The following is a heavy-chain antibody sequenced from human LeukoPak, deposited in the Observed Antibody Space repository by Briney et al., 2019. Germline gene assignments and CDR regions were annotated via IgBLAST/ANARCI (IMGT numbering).Heavy chain of an antibody. Sequence: GESLKISCKGSGYSFTSYWIGWVRQMPGKGLEWMGIIYPGDSDIRYSPSFQGQVTISADKSISTAYLQWSSLKASDTAMYYCARGTVTTTGYNWFDPWGQGTLVTVSS. CDR2: IYPGDSDI. V-gene: IGHV5-51*01. CDR3: ARGTVTTTGYNWFDP. D-gene: IGHD4-17*01. J-gene: IGHJ5*02. CDR1: GYSFTSYW.